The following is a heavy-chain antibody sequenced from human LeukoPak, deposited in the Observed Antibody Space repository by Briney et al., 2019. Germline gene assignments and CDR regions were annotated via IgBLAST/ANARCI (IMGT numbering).Heavy chain of an antibody. D-gene: IGHD5-18*01. CDR2: IIPIFGTA. Sequence: GASVTVSCKASGGTFSSYAISWVRQAPGQGLEWMGGIIPIFGTANYAQKFQGRVTITADESTSTAYMELSSLRSEDTAVYYCARGYVDTEAFDIWGQGTMVTVSS. CDR1: GGTFSSYA. J-gene: IGHJ3*02. CDR3: ARGYVDTEAFDI. V-gene: IGHV1-69*13.